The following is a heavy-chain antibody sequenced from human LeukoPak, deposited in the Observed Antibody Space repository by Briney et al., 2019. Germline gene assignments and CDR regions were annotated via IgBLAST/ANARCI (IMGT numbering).Heavy chain of an antibody. J-gene: IGHJ4*02. CDR3: AWSSGWNYYFDY. D-gene: IGHD6-19*01. V-gene: IGHV4-61*02. CDR1: GGSISSGGYF. CDR2: IYTTGST. Sequence: PSETLSLTCTVSGGSISSGGYFWSWIRQPAGKGLEWIGRIYTTGSTNYNPSLKSRVTISVDTSKNQFSLKLSSVTAADTALYFCAWSSGWNYYFDYWGQGTLVTVSS.